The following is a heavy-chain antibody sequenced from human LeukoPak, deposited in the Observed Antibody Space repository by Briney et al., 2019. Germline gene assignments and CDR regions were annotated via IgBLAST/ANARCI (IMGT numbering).Heavy chain of an antibody. CDR1: GFTLSNAW. D-gene: IGHD1-1*01. V-gene: IGHV3-15*07. CDR3: VTAAWNGNC. CDR2: IKSKSDGGTT. Sequence: GGSLRLSCAASGFTLSNAWMHWVRQAPGKGLEWVGRIKSKSDGGTTDYAAPVKDRSSMSKDDSENTLYLQMNGLKTEDTAVYYCVTAAWNGNCWGQGTLVTVSS. J-gene: IGHJ4*02.